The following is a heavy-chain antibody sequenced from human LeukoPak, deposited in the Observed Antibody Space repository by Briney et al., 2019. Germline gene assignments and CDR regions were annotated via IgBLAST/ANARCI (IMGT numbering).Heavy chain of an antibody. CDR2: LYNSGRT. J-gene: IGHJ4*02. CDR3: ARSGLTTASPFDY. Sequence: SETLSLTCSVSGDSISSYYWSWIRQPPGKGLEWIGHLYNSGRTTYNPSLKSRGTISADTSNNQLSLELTFMTAADTAVYYCARSGLTTASPFDYWGQGTLVTVSS. V-gene: IGHV4-59*01. CDR1: GDSISSYY. D-gene: IGHD4-11*01.